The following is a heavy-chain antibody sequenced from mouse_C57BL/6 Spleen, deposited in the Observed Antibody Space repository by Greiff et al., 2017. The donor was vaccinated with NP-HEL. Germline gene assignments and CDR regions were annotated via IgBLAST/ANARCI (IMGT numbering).Heavy chain of an antibody. V-gene: IGHV1-19*01. Sequence: VQLQQSGPVLVKPGASVKMSCKASGYTFTDYYMNWVKQSHGKSLEWIGVINPYNGGTSYNQKFKGKATLTVDKSSSTAYMELNSLTSEDSAVYYCAPYDSYAMDYWGQGTSVTVSS. CDR2: INPYNGGT. J-gene: IGHJ4*01. D-gene: IGHD2-3*01. CDR3: APYDSYAMDY. CDR1: GYTFTDYY.